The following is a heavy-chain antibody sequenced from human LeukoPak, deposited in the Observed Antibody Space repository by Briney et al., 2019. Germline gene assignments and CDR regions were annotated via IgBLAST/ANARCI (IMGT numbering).Heavy chain of an antibody. CDR3: ARERGGENWFDP. V-gene: IGHV1-46*01. CDR1: GGTFSSYA. Sequence: ASVKVSCKASGGTFSSYAISWVRQAPGQGLEWMGIINPSGGSTTYAQKFQGRVTMTRDTSTSTVYMELSSLRSEDTAVYYCARERGGENWFDPWGQGTLVTVSS. CDR2: INPSGGST. D-gene: IGHD2-15*01. J-gene: IGHJ5*02.